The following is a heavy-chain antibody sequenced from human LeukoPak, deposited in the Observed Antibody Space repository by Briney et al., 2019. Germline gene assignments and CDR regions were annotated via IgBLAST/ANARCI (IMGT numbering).Heavy chain of an antibody. CDR3: ARVNRRDGYKILSPRTLDY. V-gene: IGHV3-21*01. CDR2: ISSSSSYI. Sequence: GGSLRLSCAASGFTFSSYSMNWVRQAPGKGLEWVSSISSSSSYIYYADSVKGRFTISRDNAKNSLYLQMNSLRAEDTAAYYCARVNRRDGYKILSPRTLDYWGQGTLVTVSS. D-gene: IGHD5-24*01. J-gene: IGHJ4*02. CDR1: GFTFSSYS.